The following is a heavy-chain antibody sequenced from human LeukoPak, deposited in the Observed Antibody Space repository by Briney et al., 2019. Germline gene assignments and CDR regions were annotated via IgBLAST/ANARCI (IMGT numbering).Heavy chain of an antibody. CDR3: ARDPTTVGGFDY. CDR1: GFAFDDYG. CDR2: INWNGGST. D-gene: IGHD4-23*01. J-gene: IGHJ4*02. Sequence: GSLRLSCAASGFAFDDYGMSWVRQAPGKGLEWVSGINWNGGSTGYADSVKGRFTISRDNAKNSLYLQMNSLRAEDTALYYCARDPTTVGGFDYWGQGTLVTVSS. V-gene: IGHV3-20*04.